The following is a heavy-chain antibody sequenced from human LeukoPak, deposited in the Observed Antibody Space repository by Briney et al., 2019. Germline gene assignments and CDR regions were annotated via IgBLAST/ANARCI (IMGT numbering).Heavy chain of an antibody. Sequence: GGSLRLSCAASGFTFSSYDMHWVRQATGKGLEWVSAIGTAGDTYYPGSVKGRFTISRENAKNSLYLQMNSLGAGDTAVYYCARGSVAGGEYDYWGQGTLVTVSS. CDR1: GFTFSSYD. V-gene: IGHV3-13*01. CDR3: ARGSVAGGEYDY. D-gene: IGHD3-16*01. CDR2: IGTAGDT. J-gene: IGHJ4*02.